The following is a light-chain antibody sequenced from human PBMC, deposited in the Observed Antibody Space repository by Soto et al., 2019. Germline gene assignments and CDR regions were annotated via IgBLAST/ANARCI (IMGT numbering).Light chain of an antibody. CDR1: QTINTC. V-gene: IGKV1-5*03. CDR3: QQYINYPFT. J-gene: IGKJ3*01. CDR2: KAS. Sequence: DIQMTQSPSTLSASVGDRVTITCRASQTINTCLAWYQQKPGKAPDLLIYKASSLESGVPSRFSGSGSVTEFTLTISSLQHDDFATYYCQQYINYPFTFGPGTKVDIK.